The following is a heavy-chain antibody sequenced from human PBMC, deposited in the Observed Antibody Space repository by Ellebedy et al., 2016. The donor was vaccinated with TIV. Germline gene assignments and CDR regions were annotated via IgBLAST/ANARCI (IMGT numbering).Heavy chain of an antibody. V-gene: IGHV3-7*03. CDR3: ARTLVRLGSPGKAFDY. D-gene: IGHD4-23*01. Sequence: PGGSLRLSCAASGLIFTTYWMTWVRQAPGTWLEWVANIKEDGSEEYYVASVTGRFKISRDNAKNSLYLQMNSLRAEDTAVYYCARTLVRLGSPGKAFDYWGQGTLVTVSS. CDR1: GLIFTTYW. CDR2: IKEDGSEE. J-gene: IGHJ4*02.